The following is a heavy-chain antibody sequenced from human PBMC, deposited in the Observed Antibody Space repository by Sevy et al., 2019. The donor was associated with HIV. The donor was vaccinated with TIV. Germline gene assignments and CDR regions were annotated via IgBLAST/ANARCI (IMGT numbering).Heavy chain of an antibody. CDR1: GGSISSSSYY. CDR2: IYYSGST. Sequence: SETLSLTCTVSGGSISSSSYYWGWIRQPPGKGLEWIGSIYYSGSTYYNPSLKSRVTISVHTSKNQFSLKLSSVTAAGTAVYYCSQIRLYYDYSNYDWFDPWGQGTLVTVSS. V-gene: IGHV4-39*01. CDR3: SQIRLYYDYSNYDWFDP. J-gene: IGHJ5*02. D-gene: IGHD4-4*01.